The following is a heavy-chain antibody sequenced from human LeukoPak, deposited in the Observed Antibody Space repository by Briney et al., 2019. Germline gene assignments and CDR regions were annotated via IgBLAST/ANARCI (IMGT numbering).Heavy chain of an antibody. V-gene: IGHV3-9*01. J-gene: IGHJ6*03. CDR1: GFTFDDYA. CDR3: ATKGIAADYMDV. Sequence: GRSLRLSCAASGFTFDDYAMHWVRQAPGKGLEWVSGISWNSGSIGYADSVKGRFTISRDNAKNSLYLQMNSLRAEDTALYYCATKGIAADYMDVWGKGTTVTVSS. CDR2: ISWNSGSI. D-gene: IGHD6-13*01.